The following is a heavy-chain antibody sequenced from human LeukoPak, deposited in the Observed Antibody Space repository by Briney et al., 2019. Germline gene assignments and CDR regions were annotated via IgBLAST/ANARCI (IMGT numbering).Heavy chain of an antibody. D-gene: IGHD4-23*01. J-gene: IGHJ6*03. CDR3: SRSHDYGGLYFYYYMDV. V-gene: IGHV4-39*01. Sequence: PSETLSLTCTVSGGSISSRSDYWGWIRQTPGKGLEWIGNLDSSGSTYYNPSLKSRVTISVATSKNQFSLNLRSVTAADTAIHFCSRSHDYGGLYFYYYMDVWGKGTTVTVSS. CDR1: GGSISSRSDY. CDR2: LDSSGST.